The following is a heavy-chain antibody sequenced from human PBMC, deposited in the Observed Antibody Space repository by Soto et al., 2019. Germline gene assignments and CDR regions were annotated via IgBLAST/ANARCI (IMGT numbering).Heavy chain of an antibody. J-gene: IGHJ6*02. D-gene: IGHD3-3*01. Sequence: GGSLRLSCAASGFTFSTYAMTWVRQAPGKGLEWVSIISSSGDATYYVDSVKGRFTISRDNSRNTLNLQMSSLRAEDTAVYYCANNGDFWSWGMDVWGQGTTVTVSS. V-gene: IGHV3-23*01. CDR3: ANNGDFWSWGMDV. CDR1: GFTFSTYA. CDR2: ISSSGDAT.